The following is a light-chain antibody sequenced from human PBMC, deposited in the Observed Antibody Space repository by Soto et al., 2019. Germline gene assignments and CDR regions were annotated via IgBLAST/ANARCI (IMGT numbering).Light chain of an antibody. CDR3: HQYHKFPYT. J-gene: IGKJ2*01. V-gene: IGKV1-5*03. CDR1: QSISAW. Sequence: DIQMTQSPSTLSASVEDRVPITCRASQSISAWLAWYQQKPGKAPKLLVYKASTLETGVPSRFSGSGSGTEFTLTISSLQPDDFATYYCHQYHKFPYTFGQGTKLEIK. CDR2: KAS.